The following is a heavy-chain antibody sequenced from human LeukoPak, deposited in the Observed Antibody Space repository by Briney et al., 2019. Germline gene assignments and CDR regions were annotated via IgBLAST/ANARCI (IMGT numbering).Heavy chain of an antibody. Sequence: EASVKVSCKASGYTFTSYYMHWVRRAPGQGLEWMGIIIPSGGSTSYAQKFQGRVTMTRDTSTSTVYMELSSLRSEDTAVYYCARWWDDGSGYSYLYGMDVWGQGTTVTVSS. D-gene: IGHD3-22*01. J-gene: IGHJ6*02. CDR1: GYTFTSYY. V-gene: IGHV1-46*01. CDR2: IIPSGGST. CDR3: ARWWDDGSGYSYLYGMDV.